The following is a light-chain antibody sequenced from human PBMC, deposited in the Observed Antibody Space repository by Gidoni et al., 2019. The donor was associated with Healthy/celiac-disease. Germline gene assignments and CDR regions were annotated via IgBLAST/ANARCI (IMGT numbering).Light chain of an antibody. V-gene: IGLV3-21*02. J-gene: IGLJ1*01. CDR2: DDS. CDR1: NIGSKS. CDR3: QVWDSSSDHREV. Sequence: SYVLTQPPSVSVAPGQTARITCGGNNIGSKSVHWYQQKPGQAPVLVVYDDSGRPSGIPERFSGSNSGNTATLTISRVEAGDEADYYCQVWDSSSDHREVFGTGTKVTVL.